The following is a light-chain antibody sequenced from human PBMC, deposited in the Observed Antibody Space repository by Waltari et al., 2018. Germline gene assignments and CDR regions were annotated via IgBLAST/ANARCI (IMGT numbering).Light chain of an antibody. CDR2: KAS. CDR1: QSISTW. V-gene: IGKV1-5*03. CDR3: QQYSTYYT. J-gene: IGKJ2*01. Sequence: DIQMTQSPSTLSASVGDRVTITCRASQSISTWLAWYQQKPGNAPNLLIYKASNLESGVPSRFSGSGSGTEFTLTISSLQPDDFATYYCQQYSTYYTFGQGTKLEIK.